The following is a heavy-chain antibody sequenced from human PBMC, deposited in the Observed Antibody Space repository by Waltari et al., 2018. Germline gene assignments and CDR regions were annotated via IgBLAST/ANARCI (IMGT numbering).Heavy chain of an antibody. CDR1: GFTFSSYA. J-gene: IGHJ4*02. CDR2: ISYDGSNK. Sequence: QVQLVESGGGVVQPGRSLRLSCAASGFTFSSYAMHWVRQAPGKGLDWLPVISYDGSNKYYADSVKGRFTISRDNSKNTLYLQMNSLRAEDTAVYYCARNSHIAVAGTGLHYWGQGTLVTVSS. CDR3: ARNSHIAVAGTGLHY. D-gene: IGHD6-19*01. V-gene: IGHV3-30-3*01.